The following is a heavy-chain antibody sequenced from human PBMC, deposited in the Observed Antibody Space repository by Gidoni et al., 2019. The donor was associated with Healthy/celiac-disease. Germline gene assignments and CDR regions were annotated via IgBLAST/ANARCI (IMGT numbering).Heavy chain of an antibody. CDR3: AKGSFYYDSSGYYPGGFDY. V-gene: IGHV3-30*18. J-gene: IGHJ4*02. D-gene: IGHD3-22*01. CDR2: ISYDGSNK. CDR1: GFTFSSYG. Sequence: QVQLVASGGGVVTPGKSLRLSCAASGFTFSSYGMHGVRQAPGKGLEWVAVISYDGSNKYYADSVKGRFTISRDNPKNTLYLQMNSLRAEDTAVYYWAKGSFYYDSSGYYPGGFDYWGQGTLVTVSS.